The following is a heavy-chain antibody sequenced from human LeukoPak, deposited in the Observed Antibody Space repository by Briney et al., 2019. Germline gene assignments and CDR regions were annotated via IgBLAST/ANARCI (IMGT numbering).Heavy chain of an antibody. J-gene: IGHJ4*02. V-gene: IGHV3-23*01. D-gene: IGHD3-10*01. CDR3: AKDRVDYYGSGSFYRATTFDY. CDR2: ISGSGGST. Sequence: GGSLRLSCAASGFTLSDYWMSWVRQAPGKGLEWVSAISGSGGSTYHADSVKGRFTVSRDNSKNTLYLQTNSLRAEDTAVYYCAKDRVDYYGSGSFYRATTFDYWGQGTLVTVSS. CDR1: GFTLSDYW.